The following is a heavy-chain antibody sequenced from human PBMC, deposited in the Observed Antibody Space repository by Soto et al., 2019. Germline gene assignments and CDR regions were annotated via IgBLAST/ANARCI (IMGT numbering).Heavy chain of an antibody. CDR3: ARSVYCSSTSCYVYFDY. CDR2: MNPNSGNT. D-gene: IGHD2-2*01. V-gene: IGHV1-8*01. J-gene: IGHJ4*02. CDR1: GYTFTSYD. Sequence: ASVTVSCKASGYTFTSYDINWVRQATGQGLEWMGWMNPNSGNTGYAQKFQGRVTMTRNTSISTAYMELSSLRSEDTAVYYCARSVYCSSTSCYVYFDYWGQGTLVTVSS.